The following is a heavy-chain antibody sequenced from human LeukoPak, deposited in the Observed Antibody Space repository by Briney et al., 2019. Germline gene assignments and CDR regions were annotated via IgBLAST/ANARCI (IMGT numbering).Heavy chain of an antibody. CDR3: ARGTFDP. CDR1: GYTFTDHH. CDR2: IHPNSGDT. V-gene: IGHV1-2*02. J-gene: IGHJ5*02. Sequence: GASVKVSCKASGYTFTDHHMHWVRQAPGQGLEWMGWIHPNSGDTNYAQKFQGRVTMTRDTSISTAYMELSRLRSDDTAVYYCARGTFDPWGQGILVTVSS.